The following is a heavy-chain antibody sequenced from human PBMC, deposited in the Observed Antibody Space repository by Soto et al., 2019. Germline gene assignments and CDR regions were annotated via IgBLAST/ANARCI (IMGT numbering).Heavy chain of an antibody. Sequence: QVQLVESGGGVVQPGRSLRLSCAASGFTFSSCGMHWVRQAPGKGLEWVAVIWFDGSNKYYADSVKGRFTTSRDNSKNTLYLQMNTLRADDTAVYYCARGFPRRLIAAPFDYWGQGTLVTVSS. V-gene: IGHV3-33*01. CDR2: IWFDGSNK. J-gene: IGHJ4*02. D-gene: IGHD6-6*01. CDR1: GFTFSSCG. CDR3: ARGFPRRLIAAPFDY.